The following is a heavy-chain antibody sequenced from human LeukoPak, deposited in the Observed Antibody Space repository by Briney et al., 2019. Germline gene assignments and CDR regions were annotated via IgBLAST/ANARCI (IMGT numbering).Heavy chain of an antibody. Sequence: SETLSLTCSVSGGSINSHYWSWIRQPPGKRLERIGYIFNTGNTNYNPSLASRVTMSVDTSRAQFFLRLSPVTAADTAIYYCASRPADTTWYGVFDYWSQGTLVTVSS. J-gene: IGHJ4*02. CDR1: GGSINSHY. CDR3: ASRPADTTWYGVFDY. V-gene: IGHV4-59*11. CDR2: IFNTGNT. D-gene: IGHD3-10*01.